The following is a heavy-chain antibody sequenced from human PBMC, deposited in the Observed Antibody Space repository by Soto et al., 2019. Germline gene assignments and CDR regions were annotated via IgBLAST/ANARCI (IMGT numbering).Heavy chain of an antibody. Sequence: VKVSCKASVFTFLTYDFTWVRQAAGQGLEWMGWMNPNNGNAGFAQKFRGRINMTRNTSISTAYLELSSLRSDDSAVYYCATARRLRFLEWLSLDYWGQGTLVTVSS. CDR1: VFTFLTYD. D-gene: IGHD3-3*01. CDR2: MNPNNGNA. V-gene: IGHV1-8*01. J-gene: IGHJ4*02. CDR3: ATARRLRFLEWLSLDY.